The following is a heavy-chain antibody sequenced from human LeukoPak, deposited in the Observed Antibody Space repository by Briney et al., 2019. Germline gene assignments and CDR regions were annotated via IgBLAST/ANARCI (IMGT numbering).Heavy chain of an antibody. CDR2: INPNSGAT. CDR1: GYTFTGYY. CDR3: AKSIEYCGADCYGYFDL. Sequence: ASVTVSCKPSGYTFTGYYMHWVRQAPGQGLEWMGRINPNSGATNYAQKFQGRVTMTRDTSISTAYMELTTLRSDDTAVYYCAKSIEYCGADCYGYFDLWGRGTLVTVSS. V-gene: IGHV1-2*06. D-gene: IGHD2-21*02. J-gene: IGHJ2*01.